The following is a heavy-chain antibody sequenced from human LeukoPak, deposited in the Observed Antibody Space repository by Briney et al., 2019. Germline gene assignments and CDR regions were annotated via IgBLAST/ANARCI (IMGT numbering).Heavy chain of an antibody. CDR2: IYSSGST. CDR3: ARHGVTSSGYYWD. V-gene: IGHV4-39*01. D-gene: IGHD3-3*01. J-gene: IGHJ4*02. CDR1: GFTFSSYA. Sequence: TPGGSLRLSCAASGFTFSSYAMTWVRQPPGKGLEWIGSIYSSGSTYYNPSLKSRVTISIDTSKNQVSLKLSSVTAADTAVYYCARHGVTSSGYYWDWGQGTLVTVSS.